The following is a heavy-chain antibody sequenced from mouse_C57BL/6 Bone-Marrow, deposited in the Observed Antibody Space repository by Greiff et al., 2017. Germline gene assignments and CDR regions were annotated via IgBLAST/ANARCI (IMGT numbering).Heavy chain of an antibody. CDR2: IHPSDSDT. V-gene: IGHV1-74*01. D-gene: IGHD1-1*01. J-gene: IGHJ3*01. Sequence: QVQLQQPGAELVKPGASVKVSCKASGYTFTSYWMHWVKQRPGQGLEWIGRIHPSDSDTNYNQKLKGKATLTVDKAASTAYMQLSSLTSEDSAVYYCAMGYYGPPRFAYWGQGTLVTVSA. CDR3: AMGYYGPPRFAY. CDR1: GYTFTSYW.